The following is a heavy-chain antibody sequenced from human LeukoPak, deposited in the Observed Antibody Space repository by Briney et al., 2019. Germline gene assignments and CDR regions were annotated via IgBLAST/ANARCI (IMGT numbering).Heavy chain of an antibody. D-gene: IGHD3-22*01. CDR2: IIPIFGIA. CDR3: AREGGEAYYYDSSGYYYYDY. V-gene: IGHV1-69*04. J-gene: IGHJ4*02. CDR1: GGTFSSYA. Sequence: GSSVKVSCKASGGTFSSYAISWVRQAPGQGLEWMGRIIPIFGIANYAQKFQGRVTITADKSTSTAYMELSSLRSEDTAVYYCAREGGEAYYYDSSGYYYYDYWGQGTLVTVSS.